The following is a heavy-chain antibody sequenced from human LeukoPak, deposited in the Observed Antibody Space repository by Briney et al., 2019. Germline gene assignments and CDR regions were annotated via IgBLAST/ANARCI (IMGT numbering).Heavy chain of an antibody. V-gene: IGHV3-30*18. CDR1: GFTFSSYG. D-gene: IGHD3-22*01. CDR2: ISYDGSNK. CDR3: AKDLTQGASSGYYY. Sequence: GGSLGLSCAASGFTFSSYGMHWVRQAPGKGLEWVAVISYDGSNKYYADSVKGRFTISRDNSKNTLYLQMNSLRAEDTAVYYCAKDLTQGASSGYYYWGQGTLVTVSS. J-gene: IGHJ4*02.